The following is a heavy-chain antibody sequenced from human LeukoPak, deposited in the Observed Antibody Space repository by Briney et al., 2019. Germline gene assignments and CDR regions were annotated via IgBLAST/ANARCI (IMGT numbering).Heavy chain of an antibody. CDR1: GYTFTGYY. CDR2: INPNSGGT. J-gene: IGHJ5*02. Sequence: ASVKVSCKASGYTFTGYYMHWVRQAPGQGLEWMGRINPNSGGTNYAQKFQGRVTITRDTSISTAYMELSRLRSDDTAMYYCARDPYYYDSSGYSFHPWGQGTLVTVSS. D-gene: IGHD3-22*01. V-gene: IGHV1-2*06. CDR3: ARDPYYYDSSGYSFHP.